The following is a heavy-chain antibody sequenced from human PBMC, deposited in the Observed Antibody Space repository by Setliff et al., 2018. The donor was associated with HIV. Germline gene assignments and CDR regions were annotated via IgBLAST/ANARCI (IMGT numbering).Heavy chain of an antibody. J-gene: IGHJ4*02. CDR2: IYHSGST. Sequence: SETLSLTCAVTRYSISSGNYWGWIRQPPGKGLEWDGSIYHSGSTYYNPSLKGRVTISVDTSRNQFSLELHSVTAADTAVYYCARGAGGYTSSRHIDSWGQGTLVTVSS. CDR1: RYSISSGNY. D-gene: IGHD6-13*01. V-gene: IGHV4-38-2*01. CDR3: ARGAGGYTSSRHIDS.